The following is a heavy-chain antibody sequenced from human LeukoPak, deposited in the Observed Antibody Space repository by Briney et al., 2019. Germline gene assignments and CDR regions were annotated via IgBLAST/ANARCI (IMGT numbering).Heavy chain of an antibody. CDR1: GFSFKSYN. J-gene: IGHJ4*02. CDR3: ARAREFDN. CDR2: ISARSDVI. D-gene: IGHD5-24*01. Sequence: GGSLRLSCAASGFSFKSYNMNWVRQVPGKGLQWVSYISARSDVIYYADSVKGRFTIFRDNGANSLYLQMNSLRVEDTGVYYCARAREFDNWGQGTLVTVSS. V-gene: IGHV3-48*01.